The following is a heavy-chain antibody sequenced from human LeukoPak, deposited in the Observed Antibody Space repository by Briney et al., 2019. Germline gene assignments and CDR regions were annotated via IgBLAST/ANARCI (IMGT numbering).Heavy chain of an antibody. V-gene: IGHV4-38-2*01. D-gene: IGHD3-9*01. J-gene: IGHJ6*04. CDR2: IYHSGST. CDR3: ARLYYDSLTGYLLVQGNYGMDV. CDR1: GYSISGGYY. Sequence: PSVNLCLTCAVSGYSISGGYYWGWIRQPPGKGLEWIGSIYHSGSTYYNPSLKSRVTISVDTTKNQFSLKLSSVTAADTAVYYCARLYYDSLTGYLLVQGNYGMDVWGKGTTVTVSS.